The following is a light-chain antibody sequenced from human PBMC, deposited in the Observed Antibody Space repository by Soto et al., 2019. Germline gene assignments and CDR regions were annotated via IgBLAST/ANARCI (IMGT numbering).Light chain of an antibody. Sequence: EIVSTQSPGTLSLSPGERATLSCRASQSVSNNYLAWYQQKPGQAPRLLIYGASTRATGIPARFSGSGSGTEFTLTISSLQSEDFAVYYCQQYNNWPAITFGQGTRLEIK. CDR1: QSVSNN. CDR2: GAS. J-gene: IGKJ5*01. CDR3: QQYNNWPAIT. V-gene: IGKV3-15*01.